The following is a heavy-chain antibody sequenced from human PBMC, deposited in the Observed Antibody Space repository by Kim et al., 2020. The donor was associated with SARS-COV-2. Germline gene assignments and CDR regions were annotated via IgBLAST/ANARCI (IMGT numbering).Heavy chain of an antibody. Sequence: SETLSLTCTVSGGSISSRSYYWGWIRQPPGKGLEWIGTIYYSGNTYYNPYPKRRVTISVDTSKNQFSLKLSSVTAADTAVCYCARLRADNSAYWGQGTLVTVSS. CDR3: ARLRADNSAY. CDR2: IYYSGNT. J-gene: IGHJ4*01. CDR1: GGSISSRSYY. V-gene: IGHV4-39*01. D-gene: IGHD3-22*01.